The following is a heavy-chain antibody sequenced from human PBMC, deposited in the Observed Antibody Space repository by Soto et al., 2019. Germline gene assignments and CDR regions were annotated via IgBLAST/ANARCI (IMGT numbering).Heavy chain of an antibody. J-gene: IGHJ6*03. CDR1: GFTFSSYS. V-gene: IGHV3-21*01. Sequence: EVQLVESGGGLVKPGGSLRLSCAASGFTFSSYSMNWVRQAPGKGLEWVSSISSSSSYIYYADSVKGRFTISRDNAKNSLYLQMNSRRAEDTAVYYCARDPKSRRGMDVWGKGTTVTVSS. CDR3: ARDPKSRRGMDV. CDR2: ISSSSSYI.